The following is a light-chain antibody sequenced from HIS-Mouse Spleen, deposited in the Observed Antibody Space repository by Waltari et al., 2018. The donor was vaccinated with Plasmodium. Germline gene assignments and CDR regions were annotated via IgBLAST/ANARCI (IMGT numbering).Light chain of an antibody. CDR2: AAS. J-gene: IGKJ2*01. Sequence: AIKMTQPPPPLSAPVGERAPITCRASQGIRNDLGWYQQKPGKAPKLLISAASSLQSGVPSRFSGSGSGTDFTLTISSLQPEDFATYYCLQDYNYPYTFGQGTKLEIK. CDR1: QGIRND. CDR3: LQDYNYPYT. V-gene: IGKV1-6*01.